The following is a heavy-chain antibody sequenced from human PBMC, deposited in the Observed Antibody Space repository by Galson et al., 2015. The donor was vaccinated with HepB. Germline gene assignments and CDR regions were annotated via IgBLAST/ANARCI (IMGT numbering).Heavy chain of an antibody. Sequence: SLRLSCAASGFTLSSYAMSWVRQAPGKGLEWVSAISGSGGSTYYADSVKGRFTISRDNSKNTLYLQMNSLRAEDTAVYYCAKLRNRYQVLGYFDYWGQGTLVTVSS. CDR2: ISGSGGST. D-gene: IGHD1-26*01. CDR3: AKLRNRYQVLGYFDY. CDR1: GFTLSSYA. V-gene: IGHV3-23*01. J-gene: IGHJ4*02.